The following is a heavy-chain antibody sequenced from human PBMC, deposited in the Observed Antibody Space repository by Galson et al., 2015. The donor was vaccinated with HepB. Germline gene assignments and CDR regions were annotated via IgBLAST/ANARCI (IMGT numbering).Heavy chain of an antibody. CDR1: GFTVSSSW. CDR3: ARDQLERRWVYYYYYMDV. J-gene: IGHJ6*03. D-gene: IGHD1-1*01. V-gene: IGHV3-7*01. Sequence: SLRLSCAASGFTVSSSWLSWVRQAQGAGLEWVANIKHDGSEKYYVDSVKGRFTISRDNAKNSLYLQMNSLRAEDTAVYYCARDQLERRWVYYYYYMDVWGKGTTVTVSS. CDR2: IKHDGSEK.